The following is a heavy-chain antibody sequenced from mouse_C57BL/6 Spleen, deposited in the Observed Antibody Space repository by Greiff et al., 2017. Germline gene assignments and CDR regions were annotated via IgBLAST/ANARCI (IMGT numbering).Heavy chain of an antibody. V-gene: IGHV1-64*01. Sequence: QVQLQQPGAELVKPGASVKLSCKASGYTFTSYWMHWVKQRPGQGLEWIGMIHPNSGSTNYNEKFKSKATLTVDKSSSTAYMQLSSLTSEDTAVYSGANHYYGPSTGYFDVWGTGTTVTVSS. D-gene: IGHD1-2*01. CDR2: IHPNSGST. CDR1: GYTFTSYW. J-gene: IGHJ1*03. CDR3: ANHYYGPSTGYFDV.